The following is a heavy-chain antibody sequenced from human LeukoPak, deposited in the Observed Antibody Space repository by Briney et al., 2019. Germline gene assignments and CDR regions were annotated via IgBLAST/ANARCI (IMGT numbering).Heavy chain of an antibody. D-gene: IGHD2-15*01. Sequence: ASVKVSCKASGGTFSSYAISWVRQAPGQGLEWMGGIIPIFGTANYAQKFQGRVTITADESTSTAYMELSSLRSEDTAVYYCARDRRPYCSGGSRYETHWGQGTLVTVSS. CDR1: GGTFSSYA. V-gene: IGHV1-69*13. J-gene: IGHJ4*02. CDR2: IIPIFGTA. CDR3: ARDRRPYCSGGSRYETH.